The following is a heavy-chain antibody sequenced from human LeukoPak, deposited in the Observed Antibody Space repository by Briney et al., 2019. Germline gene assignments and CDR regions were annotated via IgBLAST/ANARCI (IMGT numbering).Heavy chain of an antibody. CDR2: IRYDGSNK. Sequence: GGSLRPSCAASGFTFSSYGMHWVRQAPGKGLEWVAFIRYDGSNKYYADSVKGRFTISRDNSKNTLYLQMNSLRAEDTAVYYCAKDGTYYYDSSGYSFDYWGQGTLVTVSS. CDR3: AKDGTYYYDSSGYSFDY. D-gene: IGHD3-22*01. J-gene: IGHJ4*02. CDR1: GFTFSSYG. V-gene: IGHV3-30*02.